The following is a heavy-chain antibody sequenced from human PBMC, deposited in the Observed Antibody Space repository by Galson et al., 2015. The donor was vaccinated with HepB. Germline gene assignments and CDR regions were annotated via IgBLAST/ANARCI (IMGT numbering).Heavy chain of an antibody. CDR3: ARISDFRNAFDI. V-gene: IGHV2-70*11. Sequence: PALVKPTQPLTLTCTFSVFSLSTSGMCVSWLRQPPGKALEWLARIDWDDDKYYSTSLKTRLTISKDTSKNQVVLTMTNMDPVDTATYYCARISDFRNAFDIWGQGTLVTVSS. CDR1: VFSLSTSGMC. CDR2: IDWDDDK. J-gene: IGHJ3*02.